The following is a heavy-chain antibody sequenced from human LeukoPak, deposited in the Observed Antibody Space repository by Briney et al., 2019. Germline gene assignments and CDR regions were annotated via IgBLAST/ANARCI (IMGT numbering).Heavy chain of an antibody. Sequence: GGSLRLSCAASGFTFSSYNMNWVRQGPGKGLEWVSYISTSSRNIQYADSVKGRFTISRDNAKNSVYLQMNSLRDEDTAVYYCARSGDYGDYTAYWGQGTLVTVSS. V-gene: IGHV3-48*02. CDR3: ARSGDYGDYTAY. CDR2: ISTSSRNI. J-gene: IGHJ4*02. CDR1: GFTFSSYN. D-gene: IGHD4-17*01.